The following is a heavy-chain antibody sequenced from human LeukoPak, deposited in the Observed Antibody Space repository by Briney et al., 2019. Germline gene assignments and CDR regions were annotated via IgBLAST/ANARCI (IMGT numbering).Heavy chain of an antibody. V-gene: IGHV3-74*01. CDR2: INSDGSSA. CDR3: ARDHYDFWSGFSYYYYYGMDV. D-gene: IGHD3-3*01. J-gene: IGHJ6*02. Sequence: GGSLRLSCAASGFIFSSYWMHWVRQAPGKGLVWVSRINSDGSSASYADSVKGRFTISRDNAKNTLYLQMNSLRGEDTAVYYCARDHYDFWSGFSYYYYYGMDVWGQGTTVTVSS. CDR1: GFIFSSYW.